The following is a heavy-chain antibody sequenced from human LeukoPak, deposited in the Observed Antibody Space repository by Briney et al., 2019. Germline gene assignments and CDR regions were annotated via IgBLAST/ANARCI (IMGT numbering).Heavy chain of an antibody. V-gene: IGHV3-74*01. CDR3: ARALPGSGSGWPFYY. CDR1: GFTFSTYW. Sequence: GGSLTLSCAASGFTFSTYWMHWVRLPPGKGLVWVSRIHPDGSVTTYGDSVKGRFTISGDNAKNTLYLEMNSLRAEDTAVYYCARALPGSGSGWPFYYRGQGTPVTVSS. J-gene: IGHJ4*02. CDR2: IHPDGSVT. D-gene: IGHD6-19*01.